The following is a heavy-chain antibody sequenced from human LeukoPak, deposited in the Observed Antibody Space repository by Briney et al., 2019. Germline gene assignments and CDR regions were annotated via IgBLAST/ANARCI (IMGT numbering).Heavy chain of an antibody. CDR2: IYYSGST. Sequence: SETLSLTCTVSGGSISSGGYYWSWIRQHPGKGLEWIGYIYYSGSTYYNPSLKSRVTISVDTSKNQFSLKLSSVTATDTALYYCARRVYGTSQYYWGQGTLVTVSS. J-gene: IGHJ4*02. CDR3: ARRVYGTSQYY. D-gene: IGHD5/OR15-5a*01. V-gene: IGHV4-31*03. CDR1: GGSISSGGYY.